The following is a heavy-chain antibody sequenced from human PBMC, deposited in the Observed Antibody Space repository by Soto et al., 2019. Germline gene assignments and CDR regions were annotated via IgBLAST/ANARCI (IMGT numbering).Heavy chain of an antibody. Sequence: EVQLVESGGGLVQPGGSLRLSCAASGFIVSDNYMIWVRQAPGKGLEWVSLIYSGGSTYYADSVKGRFTISRHNPNNTLCLQVNSLRAVHTAVYYGARVQTSRHGLLYYHYCMDVWGKGTRVAVSS. CDR2: IYSGGST. J-gene: IGHJ6*03. D-gene: IGHD3-3*01. CDR1: GFIVSDNY. CDR3: ARVQTSRHGLLYYHYCMDV. V-gene: IGHV3-53*04.